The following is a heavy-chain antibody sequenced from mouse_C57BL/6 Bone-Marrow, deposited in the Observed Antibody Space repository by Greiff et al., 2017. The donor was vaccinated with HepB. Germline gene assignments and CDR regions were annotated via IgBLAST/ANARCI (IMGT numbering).Heavy chain of an antibody. Sequence: VQLQQPGAELVKPGASVKLSCKASGYTFTSYWMQWVKQRPGQGLEWIGEIDPSNSYTNYNQKFKGKATLTVDTSSSTAYMQLSSLTSEDSAVYYCAREGYHYCDYWGQGTTLTVSS. CDR1: GYTFTSYW. CDR2: IDPSNSYT. J-gene: IGHJ2*01. V-gene: IGHV1-50*01. CDR3: AREGYHYCDY.